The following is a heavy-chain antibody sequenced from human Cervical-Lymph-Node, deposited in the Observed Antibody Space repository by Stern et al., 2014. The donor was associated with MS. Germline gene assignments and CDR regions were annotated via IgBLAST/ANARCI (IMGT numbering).Heavy chain of an antibody. CDR2: IISDSEII. CDR1: GFPLEMYS. V-gene: IGHV3-48*01. CDR3: SRGFLENSFDV. D-gene: IGHD2/OR15-2a*01. J-gene: IGHJ3*01. Sequence: EVQLVESGGTLVQPGGSLRLSCAASGFPLEMYSMDWIRQAPGKGPEWLSFIISDSEIIYYAASVRGRFTSSRDNAKNSRSLYMNRLRAEDTAVYYCSRGFLENSFDVWGQGTMVTVSS.